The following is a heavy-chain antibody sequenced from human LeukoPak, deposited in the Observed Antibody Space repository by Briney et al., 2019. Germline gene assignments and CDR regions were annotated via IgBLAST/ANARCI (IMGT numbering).Heavy chain of an antibody. Sequence: SETLSLTCTVSGCSISSSSYYWSWIRQPPGKGLEWIGEINHSGSTNYNPSLKSRVTISVDTSKNQFSLKLSSVTAADTAVYYCARTVVVVAATPAEFDYWGQGTLVTVSS. V-gene: IGHV4-39*07. CDR3: ARTVVVVAATPAEFDY. CDR2: INHSGST. D-gene: IGHD2-15*01. J-gene: IGHJ4*02. CDR1: GCSISSSSYY.